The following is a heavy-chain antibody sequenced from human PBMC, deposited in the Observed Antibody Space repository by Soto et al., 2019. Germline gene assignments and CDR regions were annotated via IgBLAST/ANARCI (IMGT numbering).Heavy chain of an antibody. V-gene: IGHV5-51*01. Sequence: GESLKICCKGSGYSFSSYWIGWVRQMPGKGLECMGIIYPGDSDTRYSPSFQGQVTLSADTSLNTAYLQWSSLKASATAIYFCALSFGAHFYSFYSPAQRTPVPVS. J-gene: IGHJ5*01. CDR2: IYPGDSDT. D-gene: IGHD2-15*01. CDR3: ALSFGAHFYSFYS. CDR1: GYSFSSYW.